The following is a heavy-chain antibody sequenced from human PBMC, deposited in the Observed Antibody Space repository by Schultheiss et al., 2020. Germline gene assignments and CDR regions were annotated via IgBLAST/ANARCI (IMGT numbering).Heavy chain of an antibody. D-gene: IGHD2-2*01. V-gene: IGHV3-30*18. Sequence: GASLRLSCAASGFTFSSYWMNWVRKAPGRGLEWVAVISYDGSNKYYADSVKGRLTISRDNSKNTLYLQMNSLRAEDTAVYYCAKGEGGCSSASCYRDYYGMDVWGQGTTVTGS. J-gene: IGHJ6*02. CDR1: GFTFSSYW. CDR3: AKGEGGCSSASCYRDYYGMDV. CDR2: ISYDGSNK.